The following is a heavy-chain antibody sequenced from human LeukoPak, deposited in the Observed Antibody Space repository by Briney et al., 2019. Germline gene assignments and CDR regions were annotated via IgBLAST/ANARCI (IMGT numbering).Heavy chain of an antibody. CDR2: IKFDGSEK. D-gene: IGHD1-26*01. V-gene: IGHV3-7*01. J-gene: IGHJ4*02. Sequence: GGSLRLSCAASEFTFSSYWMSWVRQAPGKGLEWVATIKFDGSEKTYVDSVKGRFTISRDNTKNSLYPQMNSLRAEDTAVYYCARDPPYSYFDYWGQGTLDTVSS. CDR1: EFTFSSYW. CDR3: ARDPPYSYFDY.